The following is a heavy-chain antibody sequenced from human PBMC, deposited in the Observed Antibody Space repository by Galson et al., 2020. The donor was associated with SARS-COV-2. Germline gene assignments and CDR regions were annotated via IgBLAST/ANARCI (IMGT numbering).Heavy chain of an antibody. Sequence: SETLSLTCAVYGGSFSGYYWSWIRQPPGKGLEWIGEINHSGRTNYNPSLKSRVTISVDTSKNQFSLKLSSVTAADTAVYYCAREGTFYYGSGSYYSRPSAFDIWGQGTMVTVSS. CDR3: AREGTFYYGSGSYYSRPSAFDI. CDR1: GGSFSGYY. V-gene: IGHV4-34*01. CDR2: INHSGRT. D-gene: IGHD3-10*01. J-gene: IGHJ3*02.